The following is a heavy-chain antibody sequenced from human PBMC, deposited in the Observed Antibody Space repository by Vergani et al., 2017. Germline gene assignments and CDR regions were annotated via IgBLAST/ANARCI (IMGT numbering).Heavy chain of an antibody. D-gene: IGHD6-19*01. J-gene: IGHJ5*02. Sequence: QVQLQESGPGLVKPSETLSLTCTVSGGSVSSGSYYWSWIRQPAGKGLEWIGYIYYSGSTNYNPSLKSRVTISVDTSKNQFSLKLSSVTAADTAVYYCARGPGLVNNWCDPWGQGTLVTVSS. CDR2: IYYSGST. V-gene: IGHV4-61*10. CDR3: ARGPGLVNNWCDP. CDR1: GGSVSSGSYY.